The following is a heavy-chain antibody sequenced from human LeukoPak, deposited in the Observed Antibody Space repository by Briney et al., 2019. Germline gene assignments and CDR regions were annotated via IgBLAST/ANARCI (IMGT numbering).Heavy chain of an antibody. CDR3: ARDCGGDCYYDY. D-gene: IGHD2-21*01. Sequence: ASVKVSCKASGYTFTGYYMHWVRQAPGQGLGGMGWINPNSGGTNYAQKFQGRVTMTRDTSISTAYMELSRLRSDDTAVYYCARDCGGDCYYDYWGQGTLVTVSS. V-gene: IGHV1-2*02. CDR2: INPNSGGT. CDR1: GYTFTGYY. J-gene: IGHJ4*02.